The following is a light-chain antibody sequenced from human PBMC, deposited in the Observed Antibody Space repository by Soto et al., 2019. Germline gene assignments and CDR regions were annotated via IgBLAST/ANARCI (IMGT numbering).Light chain of an antibody. V-gene: IGKV3D-15*01. CDR1: QSVSIN. Sequence: EIVMTQSPGTLSVSPGERATLSCRASQSVSINLAWYQQKPGQAPRLLIYDASTRATGIPARFSGSGSGTEFTLTISSLQSQDFAVYYCQQYNNWHPLTFGGGTQVEIK. J-gene: IGKJ4*01. CDR3: QQYNNWHPLT. CDR2: DAS.